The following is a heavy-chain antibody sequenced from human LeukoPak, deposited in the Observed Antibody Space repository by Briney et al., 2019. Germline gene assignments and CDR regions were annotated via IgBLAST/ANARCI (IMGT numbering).Heavy chain of an antibody. V-gene: IGHV4-39*02. CDR3: AREGSSTSCWGS. Sequence: PSQTLALTCTVSSGSISSSSYYWGRIRQPPGKGLEWIGSIYYSGSIYYNPSLKSRVTISVDTSKTQFSLKLSSVTAADTAVYYCAREGSSTSCWGSWGQGTLVTVSP. CDR1: SGSISSSSYY. CDR2: IYYSGSI. J-gene: IGHJ5*02. D-gene: IGHD2-2*01.